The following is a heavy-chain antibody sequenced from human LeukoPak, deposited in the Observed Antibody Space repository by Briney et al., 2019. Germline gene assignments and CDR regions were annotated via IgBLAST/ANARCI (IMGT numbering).Heavy chain of an antibody. J-gene: IGHJ4*02. CDR3: ARDAGWVAGIISPYFDY. V-gene: IGHV3-30-3*01. CDR1: GFTFSSYA. Sequence: GGSLRLSCAASGFTFSSYAMHWVRQAPGKGLEWVAVISYDGSNKYYADSVKGRFTISRDNSNNTLYLQMNSLRAEDTAVYYCARDAGWVAGIISPYFDYWGQGTLVTVSS. D-gene: IGHD6-19*01. CDR2: ISYDGSNK.